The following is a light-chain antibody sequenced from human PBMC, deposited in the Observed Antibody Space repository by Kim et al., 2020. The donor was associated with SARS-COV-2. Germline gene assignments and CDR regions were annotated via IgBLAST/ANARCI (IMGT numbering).Light chain of an antibody. CDR1: SSNIGAGYD. V-gene: IGLV1-40*01. CDR3: QSYDSSLSGYV. Sequence: QRVTIACTASSSNIGAGYDVHWYQQLPETAPRLLIYGNNNRPAGVPDRFSGSKSGTSASLAITGLQAEDEADYYCQSYDSSLSGYVFGTGTKVTVL. J-gene: IGLJ1*01. CDR2: GNN.